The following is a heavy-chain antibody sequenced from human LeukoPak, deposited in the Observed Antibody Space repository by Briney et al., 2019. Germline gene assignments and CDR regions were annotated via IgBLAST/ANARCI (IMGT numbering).Heavy chain of an antibody. CDR3: AKDSGWYNEFDY. CDR2: ISWNSGSI. CDR1: GFTFDDYA. Sequence: GGSLRLSCAASGFTFDDYAMHWVRQAPGKGLEWVSGISWNSGSIGYADSVKGRFTISRDNAKNSLYLQINSLRAEDTALYYCAKDSGWYNEFDYWGQGTLVTVSS. V-gene: IGHV3-9*01. J-gene: IGHJ4*02. D-gene: IGHD6-19*01.